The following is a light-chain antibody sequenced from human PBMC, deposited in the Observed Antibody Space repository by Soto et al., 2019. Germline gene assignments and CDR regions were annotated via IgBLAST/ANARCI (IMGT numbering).Light chain of an antibody. V-gene: IGKV3-11*01. CDR1: QSVSSF. J-gene: IGKJ1*01. CDR2: DAS. Sequence: EIVMTQSPATLSVSPGERAPLSCRASQSVSSFLAWYQQKPGQPPRLVIYDASHRATGIPARFSGSGSGTDLTITISSLEPEDCAVYDGRQRSNWPKTFGQGTKVDIK. CDR3: RQRSNWPKT.